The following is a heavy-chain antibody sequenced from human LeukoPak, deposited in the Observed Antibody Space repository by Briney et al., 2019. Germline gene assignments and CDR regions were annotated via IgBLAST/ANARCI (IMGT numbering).Heavy chain of an antibody. CDR3: AKSWNYYDSSGDDALDI. V-gene: IGHV3-23*01. D-gene: IGHD3-22*01. CDR1: GFTFSDYG. CDR2: TSGSGIST. Sequence: GRSLRLSCAAAGFTFSDYGMNWVRQAPGKGLEWVSGTSGSGISTYYADSVKGRFTISRDNSKNTLYLQMNSLRVEDTAVYYCAKSWNYYDSSGDDALDIWGQGTMVTVSS. J-gene: IGHJ3*02.